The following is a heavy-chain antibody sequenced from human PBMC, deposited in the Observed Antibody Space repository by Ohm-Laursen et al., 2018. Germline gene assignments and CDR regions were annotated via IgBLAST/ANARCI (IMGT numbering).Heavy chain of an antibody. CDR3: ARLPFVLLTGSNYYFDS. Sequence: SDTLSLTWTVSGGSFSRSDYYWGWIRRPPGKGLEWIGSIYYNGTTYYNPFLKSRATISVDTSKNQFSLRLTSVTAADTAVYYCARLPFVLLTGSNYYFDSWGQGTLVTVSS. D-gene: IGHD1-7*01. V-gene: IGHV4-39*01. CDR1: GGSFSRSDYY. CDR2: IYYNGTT. J-gene: IGHJ4*02.